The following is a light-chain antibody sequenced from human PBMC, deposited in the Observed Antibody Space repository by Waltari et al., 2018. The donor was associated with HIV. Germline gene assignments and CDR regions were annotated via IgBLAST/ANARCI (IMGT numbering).Light chain of an antibody. CDR3: NSRDSSGNHVV. CDR2: GKN. CDR1: RLRIYY. Sequence: SSELTQDPAVSVALGQTVRITCQGDRLRIYYASRYQQKPGHAPVLVIYGKNNRPSGIPDRFSDSSSGNTASLTITGAQAEDEADYYCNSRDSSGNHVVFGGGTRLTVL. V-gene: IGLV3-19*01. J-gene: IGLJ2*01.